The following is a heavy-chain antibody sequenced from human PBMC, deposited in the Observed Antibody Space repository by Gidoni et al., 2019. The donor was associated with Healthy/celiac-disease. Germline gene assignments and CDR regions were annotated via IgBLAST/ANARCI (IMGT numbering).Heavy chain of an antibody. J-gene: IGHJ4*02. CDR2: IYYSGST. CDR1: GGSISSSSYY. Sequence: QLQLQESGPGLVKPSETLSLTCTVSGGSISSSSYYWGWIRPPPGKGLEWIGSIYYSGSTYYNPSLKSRVTISVDTSKNQFSLKLSSVTAADTAVYYCARHRDYYGSGSYEGYWGQGTLVTVSS. V-gene: IGHV4-39*01. CDR3: ARHRDYYGSGSYEGY. D-gene: IGHD3-10*01.